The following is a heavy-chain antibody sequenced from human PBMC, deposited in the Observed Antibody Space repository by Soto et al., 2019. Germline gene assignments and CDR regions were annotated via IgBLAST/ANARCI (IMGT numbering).Heavy chain of an antibody. Sequence: GGSLRLSCATSGFTFSSFDMDWVRQAPGKGLEWVSSIHRASTYIYYADSVRGRFTISRDNAKSSLYLQMNSLTVEDTAVYYCARRAVTTYHFFDYWGQGALVTVYS. CDR3: ARRAVTTYHFFDY. J-gene: IGHJ4*02. CDR1: GFTFSSFD. D-gene: IGHD4-17*01. V-gene: IGHV3-21*06. CDR2: IHRASTYI.